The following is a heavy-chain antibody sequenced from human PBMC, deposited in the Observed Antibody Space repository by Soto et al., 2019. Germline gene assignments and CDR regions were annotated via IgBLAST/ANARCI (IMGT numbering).Heavy chain of an antibody. D-gene: IGHD4-17*01. CDR3: ARDRGGDYPDY. CDR1: GFTFSSYW. V-gene: IGHV3-7*01. J-gene: IGHJ4*02. CDR2: IKQDGSEK. Sequence: EVQLVESGGGLVQPGGSLRLSCAASGFTFSSYWMSWVRQAPGKGLEWVANIKQDGSEKYYVDSVKGRFTISRDNAKNSLYLQMHSLRAEDTAVYYCARDRGGDYPDYWGQGTLVTVSS.